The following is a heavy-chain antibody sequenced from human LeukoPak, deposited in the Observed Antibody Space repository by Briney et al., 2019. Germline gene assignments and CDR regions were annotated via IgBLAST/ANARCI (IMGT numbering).Heavy chain of an antibody. V-gene: IGHV4-61*01. CDR2: IYYTGTT. CDR1: GGSISSGSYY. D-gene: IGHD3-22*01. CDR3: ARNWAYYDSSGYPQGDAFDI. Sequence: SQTLSLTCTVSGGSISSGSYYWSWIRQPPGKGLEWIGCIYYTGTTNHNPALKSRVTISVDTSKNQFSLKLSSVTAADTAVYYCARNWAYYDSSGYPQGDAFDIWGQGTMVTVSS. J-gene: IGHJ3*02.